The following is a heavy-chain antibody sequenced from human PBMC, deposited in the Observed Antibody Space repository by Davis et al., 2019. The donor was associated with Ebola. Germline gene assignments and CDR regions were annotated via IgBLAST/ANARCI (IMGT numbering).Heavy chain of an antibody. J-gene: IGHJ4*02. Sequence: GESLKISCAASGFTFSSYSMNWVRQAPGKGLEWVSSISSSSSYIYYADSVKGRFTISRDNAKNSLYLQMNSLRAEDTAVYYCARGTNGYNPGGYFDSWGQGTLATVSS. CDR2: ISSSSSYI. CDR3: ARGTNGYNPGGYFDS. V-gene: IGHV3-21*01. D-gene: IGHD5-24*01. CDR1: GFTFSSYS.